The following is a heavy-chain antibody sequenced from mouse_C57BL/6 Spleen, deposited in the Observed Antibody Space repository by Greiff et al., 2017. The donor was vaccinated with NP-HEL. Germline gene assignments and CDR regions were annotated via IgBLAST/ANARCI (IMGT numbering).Heavy chain of an antibody. CDR1: GFTFSSYA. D-gene: IGHD2-5*01. J-gene: IGHJ3*01. CDR3: ARHSNYVGWCAY. CDR2: ISDGGSYT. V-gene: IGHV5-4*03. Sequence: EVMLVESGGGLVKPGGSLKLSCAASGFTFSSYAMSWVRQTPEKRLEWVATISDGGSYTYYPDNVKGRFTISRDNAKNNQYLQMSHLKSEDTAMYYCARHSNYVGWCAYWGQGTLVTVSA.